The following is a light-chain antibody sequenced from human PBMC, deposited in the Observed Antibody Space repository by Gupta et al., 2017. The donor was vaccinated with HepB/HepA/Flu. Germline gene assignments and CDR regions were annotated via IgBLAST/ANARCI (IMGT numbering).Light chain of an antibody. V-gene: IGLV1-44*01. CDR3: AAWDGSLNGWV. J-gene: IGLJ3*02. CDR2: CDN. Sequence: QSVLTQPPSASGTPGQRVTISCSGGSSNIGSNTVSWYQQLPGTAPKLLIYCDNHRPSWVPDRLSGSTSVTSASLAISWLQSEDDADYYCAAWDGSLNGWVFGGGTKLTVL. CDR1: SSNIGSNT.